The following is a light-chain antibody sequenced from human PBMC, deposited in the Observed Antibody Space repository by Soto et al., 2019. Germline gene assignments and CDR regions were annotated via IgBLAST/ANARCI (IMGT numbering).Light chain of an antibody. CDR3: QQYGGFSRT. CDR1: QSISNS. CDR2: DAS. Sequence: DIQVTQSPSTLSASVGDRVTITCRASQSISNSLAWYHQKPGTAPKLLIYDASSLERGVPSRLSGSGSGTEFTLTISSLQPDDFATYYCQQYGGFSRTFGQGTKV. J-gene: IGKJ1*01. V-gene: IGKV1-5*01.